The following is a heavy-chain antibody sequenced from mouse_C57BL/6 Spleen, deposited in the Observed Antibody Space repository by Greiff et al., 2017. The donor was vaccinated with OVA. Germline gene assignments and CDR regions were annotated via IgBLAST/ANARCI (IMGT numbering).Heavy chain of an antibody. CDR3: ARSYYGSYHYYFDY. CDR1: GYTFTSYT. Sequence: QVQLQQSGAELVRPGASVKMSCKASGYTFTSYTMHWVKQRPGQGLEWIGYINPSSGYTKYNQKFKDKTTLTADKSSSTAYMQLSSLTSEDSAVYYCARSYYGSYHYYFDYWGQGTTLTVSS. CDR2: INPSSGYT. D-gene: IGHD2-10*01. V-gene: IGHV1-4*01. J-gene: IGHJ2*01.